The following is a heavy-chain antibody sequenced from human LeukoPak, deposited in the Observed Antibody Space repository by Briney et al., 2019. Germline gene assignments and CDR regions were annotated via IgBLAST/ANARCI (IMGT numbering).Heavy chain of an antibody. J-gene: IGHJ4*02. D-gene: IGHD1-7*01. V-gene: IGHV3-74*01. CDR1: GFTFSNTW. CDR2: IDSDGSTI. CDR3: ATAGNYRFDY. Sequence: GGSLRLSCAGSGFTFSNTWMHWVRLAPGEGLVWVSRIDSDGSTINYADSVKGRFTISRDNARNTLYLQMNSLRVEDTALYFCATAGNYRFDYWGQGTLVTVSS.